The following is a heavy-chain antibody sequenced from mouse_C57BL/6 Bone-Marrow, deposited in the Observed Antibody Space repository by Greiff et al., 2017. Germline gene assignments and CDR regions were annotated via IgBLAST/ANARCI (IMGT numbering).Heavy chain of an antibody. CDR3: TTEAMDY. J-gene: IGHJ4*01. CDR2: IDPENGDT. CDR1: GFNIKDDY. Sequence: VQLQQSGAELVRPGASVKLSCTASGFNIKDDYMHWVKQRPEQGLEWIGWIDPENGDTEYASKFQGKATITADPSSNTAYLQLSSLTSEDTAVYYCTTEAMDYWGQGTSVTVSS. V-gene: IGHV14-4*01.